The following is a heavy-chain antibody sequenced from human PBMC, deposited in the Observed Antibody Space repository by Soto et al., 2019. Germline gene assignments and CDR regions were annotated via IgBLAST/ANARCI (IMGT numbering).Heavy chain of an antibody. Sequence: QVQLQESGPGLVKPSQTLSLTCTVSGGSISSGGYYWSWIRQHPGKGLEWIGYIYYSGSTYYNPSLKSRVTISVDTSKNQFSRQLSSVTAADTAVYYCAAFTELRPNNWFDPLGQGTLVTVSS. CDR3: AAFTELRPNNWFDP. V-gene: IGHV4-31*03. CDR1: GGSISSGGYY. D-gene: IGHD1-7*01. J-gene: IGHJ5*02. CDR2: IYYSGST.